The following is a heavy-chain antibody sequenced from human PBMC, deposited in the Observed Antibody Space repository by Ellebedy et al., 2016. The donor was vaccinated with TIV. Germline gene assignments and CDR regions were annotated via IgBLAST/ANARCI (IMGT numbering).Heavy chain of an antibody. Sequence: PSETLSLTCTVSGYSISSGYYWGWIRQAPGKGLEWVSGFGVSGDTTYYVDSVKGRFTISRDNSKNTLSLQMNSLRAEDTAIYYCARGKSGTYIHHAFDYWGQGTLVTVSS. CDR2: FGVSGDTT. J-gene: IGHJ4*02. V-gene: IGHV3-23*01. CDR1: GYSISSGYY. CDR3: ARGKSGTYIHHAFDY. D-gene: IGHD1-14*01.